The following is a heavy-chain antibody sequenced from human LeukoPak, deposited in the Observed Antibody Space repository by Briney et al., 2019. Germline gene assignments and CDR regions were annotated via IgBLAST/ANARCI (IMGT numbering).Heavy chain of an antibody. CDR3: AREDDWNYEDY. V-gene: IGHV3-7*01. J-gene: IGHJ4*02. CDR2: IKQDGSEK. CDR1: GFAFGSEA. Sequence: PGGSLRLSCAVSGFAFGSEAMSWVRQAPGKGLEWVANIKQDGSEKYYVNSVKGRFTISRDNAKNSLYLQMNSLRAEDTAIYFCAREDDWNYEDYWGQGTLVTVSS. D-gene: IGHD1-7*01.